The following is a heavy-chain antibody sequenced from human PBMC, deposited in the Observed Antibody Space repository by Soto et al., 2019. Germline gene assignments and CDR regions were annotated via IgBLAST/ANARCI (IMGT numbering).Heavy chain of an antibody. CDR3: ARAVRDTILIDY. V-gene: IGHV4-59*01. CDR1: GASISSYY. J-gene: IGHJ4*02. Sequence: LSLTCTVSGASISSYYWTWIRQPPGKGLEYIGYIYYSGSTYQNPSLKGRVTISVDTSKNQFSLKLSSVTAADTAVYYCARAVRDTILIDYWGQGTLVTVSS. D-gene: IGHD2-15*01. CDR2: IYYSGST.